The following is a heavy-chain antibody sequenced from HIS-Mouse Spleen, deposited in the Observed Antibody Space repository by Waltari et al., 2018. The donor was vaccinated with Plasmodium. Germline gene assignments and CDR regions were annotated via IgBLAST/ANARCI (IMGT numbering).Heavy chain of an antibody. D-gene: IGHD6-13*01. V-gene: IGHV1-2*02. Sequence: QVQLVQSGAEVKKPGASVKVSCKASGYTFTGYYMHWVRQDPGHGLEWMGWSNPNSGGTNYAQKFQGRVTMTRDTSISTAYMELSRLRSDDTAVYYCARVLGYKAAAGTFVEYFQHWGQGTLVTVSS. CDR1: GYTFTGYY. CDR2: SNPNSGGT. CDR3: ARVLGYKAAAGTFVEYFQH. J-gene: IGHJ1*01.